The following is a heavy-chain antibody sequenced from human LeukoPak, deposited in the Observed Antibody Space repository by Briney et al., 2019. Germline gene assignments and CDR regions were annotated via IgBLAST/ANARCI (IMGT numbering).Heavy chain of an antibody. J-gene: IGHJ4*02. CDR1: GGSFSGYY. D-gene: IGHD3/OR15-3a*01. CDR2: IYYSGNT. CDR3: ARQTGSGLFILP. V-gene: IGHV4-34*01. Sequence: PSETLSLTCAVYGGSFSGYYWSWIRQPPGKGLEWIGSIYYSGNTYYNASLKSQVSISIDTSKNQFSPRLTSVTAADTAVYYCARQTGSGLFILPGGQGTLVTVSS.